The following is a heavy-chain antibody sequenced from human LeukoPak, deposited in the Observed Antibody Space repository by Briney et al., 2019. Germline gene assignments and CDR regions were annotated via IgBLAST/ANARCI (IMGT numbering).Heavy chain of an antibody. CDR1: GFTFSSYG. CDR2: ISYDGSNK. D-gene: IGHD6-13*01. Sequence: HPGRSLRLSCAASGFTFSSYGMHWVRQAPGKGLEWVAVISYDGSNKYYADSVKGRFTISRDNSKNTLYLQMNSLRAEDTAVYYCAKELIGAAGFGFDYWGQGTLVTVSS. J-gene: IGHJ4*02. CDR3: AKELIGAAGFGFDY. V-gene: IGHV3-30*18.